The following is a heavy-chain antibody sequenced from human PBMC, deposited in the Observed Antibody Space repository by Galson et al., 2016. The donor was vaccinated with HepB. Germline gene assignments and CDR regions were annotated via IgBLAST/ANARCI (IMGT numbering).Heavy chain of an antibody. V-gene: IGHV3-23*01. CDR1: GFEFSTYA. D-gene: IGHD2-21*01. J-gene: IGHJ4*02. Sequence: SLRLSCAASGFEFSTYAMTWVRQAPGKGLEWVSSLDEFGIRTEYLDSVRGRFTISRDNSRTSLFLQMNSLRPEDTAVYYCAKPPADRRWDFLPGDCWGQGALVTVSS. CDR3: AKPPADRRWDFLPGDC. CDR2: LDEFGIRT.